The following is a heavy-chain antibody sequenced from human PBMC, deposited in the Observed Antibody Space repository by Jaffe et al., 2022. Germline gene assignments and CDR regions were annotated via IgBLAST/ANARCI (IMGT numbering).Heavy chain of an antibody. V-gene: IGHV3-21*01. CDR1: GFTFSSYN. J-gene: IGHJ1*01. CDR3: ATEAYCGSDCYRYFQH. CDR2: ISSSSSYI. D-gene: IGHD2-21*01. Sequence: EVQLVESGGGLVKPGGSLRLSCAASGFTFSSYNMNWVRQAPGKGLEWVSSISSSSSYIYYADSVRGRFTISRDNAQKSLYLEMNSLRAEDTAVYYCATEAYCGSDCYRYFQHWGQGTLVTVSS.